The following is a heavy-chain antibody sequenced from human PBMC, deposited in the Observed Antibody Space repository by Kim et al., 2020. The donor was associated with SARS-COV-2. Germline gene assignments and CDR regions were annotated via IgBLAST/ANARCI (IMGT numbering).Heavy chain of an antibody. Sequence: ASVKVCCKPSGYTFTNYGITWVRQAPGQGLEWMGWISANNGNTNYAQKFQGRVTMTTDTSTSTAYMELSSLRSDDTAVYYCARVGTTPRYFDLWGRGTLVTVSS. V-gene: IGHV1-18*01. CDR2: ISANNGNT. D-gene: IGHD4-17*01. CDR3: ARVGTTPRYFDL. J-gene: IGHJ2*01. CDR1: GYTFTNYG.